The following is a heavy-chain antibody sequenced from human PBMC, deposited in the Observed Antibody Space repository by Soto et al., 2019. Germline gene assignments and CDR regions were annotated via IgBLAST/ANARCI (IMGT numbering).Heavy chain of an antibody. D-gene: IGHD4-17*01. CDR1: GVSISSGDYY. J-gene: IGHJ6*03. CDR2: ISYSGLT. Sequence: SETLSLTCTVSGVSISSGDYYWSWIRQHPGKGLEWIASISYSGLTYYNPSLESRVTISVDTSKNQFSLKLSSVTAADTAVYYCASPPTTVTTRYYYYMDVWGKGTTVTVSS. V-gene: IGHV4-39*01. CDR3: ASPPTTVTTRYYYYMDV.